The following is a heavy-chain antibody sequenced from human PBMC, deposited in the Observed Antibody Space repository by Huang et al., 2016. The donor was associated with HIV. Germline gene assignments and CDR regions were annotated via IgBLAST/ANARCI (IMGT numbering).Heavy chain of an antibody. D-gene: IGHD3-10*01. V-gene: IGHV1-2*06. Sequence: QVQLVQSGAEVKRPGASVKVSCKASGYSFTGHFIPWVRQAPGHGLEWMGRIDPTRGAINWASRFQGRGAMTRDKSSGTADMELSGLRSDDTAVFFCAREAWASGVAHYFDYWGPGTLVTVSS. CDR2: IDPTRGAI. CDR1: GYSFTGHF. J-gene: IGHJ4*02. CDR3: AREAWASGVAHYFDY.